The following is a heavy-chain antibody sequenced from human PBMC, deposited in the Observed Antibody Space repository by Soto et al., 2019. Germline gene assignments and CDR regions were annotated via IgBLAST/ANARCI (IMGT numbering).Heavy chain of an antibody. D-gene: IGHD2-15*01. Sequence: PGGSLRLSCAASGFTFTYYGMHWVRQAPGKGLEWVALIWYDGSKKYYADFVEGRFTISRDNSKNTLYLQMNSLRAEDTAVYYCARGYLGYCSGDSCRTEPNHDLDVWGQGTTVTVSS. CDR3: ARGYLGYCSGDSCRTEPNHDLDV. CDR2: IWYDGSKK. J-gene: IGHJ6*02. CDR1: GFTFTYYG. V-gene: IGHV3-33*01.